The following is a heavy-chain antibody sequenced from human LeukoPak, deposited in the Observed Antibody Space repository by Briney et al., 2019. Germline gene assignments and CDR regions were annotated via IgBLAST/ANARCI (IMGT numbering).Heavy chain of an antibody. CDR3: ARDNSVGDIAWWFDP. CDR1: GYSFTSHY. V-gene: IGHV1-46*01. CDR2: INPSGSST. Sequence: ASVTVSCKASGYSFTSHYMHWVRQPPGQGLEWMGLINPSGSSTLYAQKFQGRVTMTRDMSTTTDYMELSRLRSEDTAVYYCARDNSVGDIAWWFDPWGQGTLVTVSS. J-gene: IGHJ5*02. D-gene: IGHD3-16*02.